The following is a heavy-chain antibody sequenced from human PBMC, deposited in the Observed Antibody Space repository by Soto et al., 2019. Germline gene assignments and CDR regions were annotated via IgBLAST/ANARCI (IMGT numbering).Heavy chain of an antibody. J-gene: IGHJ4*02. CDR1: GYTFTSYG. V-gene: IGHV1-18*01. Sequence: QVQLVRSGAEVKKPGASVKVSCKASGYTFTSYGISWLRQAPGQGLKWMGWISAYNGNTNYVQKLQGRVTMTTDTSTSTAYMELRSLRSDDTAVYYCARVTNDFWSGYDDYWGQGTLVTVSS. CDR2: ISAYNGNT. D-gene: IGHD3-3*01. CDR3: ARVTNDFWSGYDDY.